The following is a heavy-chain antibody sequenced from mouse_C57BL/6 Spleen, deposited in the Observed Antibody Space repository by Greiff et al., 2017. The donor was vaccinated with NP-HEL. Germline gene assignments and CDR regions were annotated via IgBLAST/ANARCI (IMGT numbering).Heavy chain of an antibody. CDR1: GYTFTNYL. J-gene: IGHJ4*01. V-gene: IGHV1-54*01. CDR3: ARGNDSSNGAMDY. CDR2: INPGSGGT. Sequence: QVQLQQSGAELVRPGTSVKVSCKASGYTFTNYLIEWVKQRPGQGLEWIGVINPGSGGTNYNEKFKGKATLTADTSSSTAYMQLSSLTAEDSAAYFCARGNDSSNGAMDYWGKGTSVTVSS. D-gene: IGHD2-5*01.